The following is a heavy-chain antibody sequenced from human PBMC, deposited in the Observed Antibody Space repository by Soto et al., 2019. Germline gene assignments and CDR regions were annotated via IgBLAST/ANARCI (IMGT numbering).Heavy chain of an antibody. Sequence: PSETLSLTCTVSGGSISSSSYYWGWIRQPPGKGLEWIGSIYYSGSTYYNPSLKSRVTISVDTSKNQFSLKLSSVTAADTAVYYCASPMIQYCSGGSCYPDYWGQGTLVTVSS. CDR2: IYYSGST. D-gene: IGHD2-15*01. V-gene: IGHV4-39*01. CDR1: GGSISSSSYY. CDR3: ASPMIQYCSGGSCYPDY. J-gene: IGHJ4*02.